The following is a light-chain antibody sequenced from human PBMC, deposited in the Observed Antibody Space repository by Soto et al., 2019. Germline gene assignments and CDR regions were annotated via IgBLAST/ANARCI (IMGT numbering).Light chain of an antibody. Sequence: EIVLTQSPGTLSLSPGERASLSCRASQSMSTSFIAWYQQKPGQSPRVLVYGTSRRATGIPERFSGTGSGTDFTLTISSQEPEDVAVYYCQQYGDSPRTFGQGTKVDI. J-gene: IGKJ1*01. CDR1: QSMSTSF. CDR2: GTS. V-gene: IGKV3-20*01. CDR3: QQYGDSPRT.